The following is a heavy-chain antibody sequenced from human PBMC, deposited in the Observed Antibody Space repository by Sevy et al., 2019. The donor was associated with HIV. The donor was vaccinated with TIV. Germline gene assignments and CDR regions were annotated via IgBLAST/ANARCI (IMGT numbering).Heavy chain of an antibody. J-gene: IGHJ6*02. Sequence: ASVKVSCKASGYTFTSYGISWVRQAPGQGLEWMGWISAYNGNTNYAQKLQGRVTMTTDTSTSKAYMELRSLRSDDTAVYYCAIPRGGRWFGELFDYYYYYGMDVWGQGTTVTVSS. V-gene: IGHV1-18*01. CDR1: GYTFTSYG. CDR3: AIPRGGRWFGELFDYYYYYGMDV. D-gene: IGHD3-10*01. CDR2: ISAYNGNT.